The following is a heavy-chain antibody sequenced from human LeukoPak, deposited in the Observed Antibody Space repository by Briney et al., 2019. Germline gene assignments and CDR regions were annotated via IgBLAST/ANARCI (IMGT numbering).Heavy chain of an antibody. V-gene: IGHV3-43*02. D-gene: IGHD4-23*01. CDR3: AKDSGTRWSYPYYFDS. J-gene: IGHJ4*02. CDR1: GFIFDDYA. Sequence: HPGGSLRLSCAASGFIFDDYAMSWVRQAPGKGLEWVSLDSGDGDRTYYADSVKGRFTISRDNSKNSLYLQMNSLRTEDTALYYCAKDSGTRWSYPYYFDSWGQGTLVTVSS. CDR2: DSGDGDRT.